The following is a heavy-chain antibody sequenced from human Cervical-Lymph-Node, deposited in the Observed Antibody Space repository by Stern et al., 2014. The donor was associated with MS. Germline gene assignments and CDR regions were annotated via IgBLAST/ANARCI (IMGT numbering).Heavy chain of an antibody. D-gene: IGHD2-15*01. CDR1: GYTLTIYY. J-gene: IGHJ6*02. Sequence: QVQLVQSGTEVKKPGASVKVSCKASGYTLTIYYIHWVRQAPGQGLECMGVNSPRGGRTTYAQKFQGRVTMTRDTSTSTAYMELSSLRSDDTAVYYCASGGEVDGGDVWGQGTTVTVFS. V-gene: IGHV1-46*01. CDR2: NSPRGGRT. CDR3: ASGGEVDGGDV.